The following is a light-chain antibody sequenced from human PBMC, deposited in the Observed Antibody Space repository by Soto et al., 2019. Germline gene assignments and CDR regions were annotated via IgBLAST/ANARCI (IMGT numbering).Light chain of an antibody. J-gene: IGKJ3*01. V-gene: IGKV3-20*01. CDR2: GAS. CDR1: QSVSSSY. CDR3: QQYGSSPLFT. Sequence: EIVLTQSPGTLSLSPGERATLSCRASQSVSSSYLAWYRQKPGQAPRLLIYGASGRATGIPDRFSGSRSGTDFTLTISRLEPEDFAVYYCQQYGSSPLFTFGPGTKVDIK.